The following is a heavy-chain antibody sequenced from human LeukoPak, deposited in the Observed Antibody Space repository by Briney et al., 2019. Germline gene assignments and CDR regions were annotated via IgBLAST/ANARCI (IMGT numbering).Heavy chain of an antibody. Sequence: GGSLRLSCAASGFTFSSYSMNWVRQAPGRGLDWVANIKPDGSAEYYAASVKGRFTVSRDNAKNSLYLQMNSLRVEDTAVYYCARENLAAAADYWGQGTVVTVSS. CDR1: GFTFSSYS. D-gene: IGHD6-25*01. CDR2: IKPDGSAE. J-gene: IGHJ4*02. CDR3: ARENLAAAADY. V-gene: IGHV3-7*01.